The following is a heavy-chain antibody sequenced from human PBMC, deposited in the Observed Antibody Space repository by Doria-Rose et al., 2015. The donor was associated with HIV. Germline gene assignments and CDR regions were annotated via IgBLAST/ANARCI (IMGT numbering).Heavy chain of an antibody. Sequence: QITLKESGPVLVKPTETLTLTCTVSGVSLSSPGMGVSWIRQPPGKALEWLANIFSDDERAYEASPKSRLTIARGTSKSQVFLTMTDTDPVDTATYYCARIKSSRWYHKYYIDFWGQGTLVIVSA. V-gene: IGHV2-26*01. CDR2: IFSDDER. CDR3: ARIKSSRWYHKYYIDF. D-gene: IGHD6-13*01. CDR1: GVSLSSPGMG. J-gene: IGHJ4*02.